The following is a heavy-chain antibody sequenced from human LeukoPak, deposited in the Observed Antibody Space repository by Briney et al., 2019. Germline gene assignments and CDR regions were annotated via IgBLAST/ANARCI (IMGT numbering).Heavy chain of an antibody. CDR3: ARIGYSSSRYYYGMDV. Sequence: GRSLRLSCAASGFTFSSYAMHWVRQAPGKGLEWVAVISYDGSNKYYADSVKGRFTISRDNSKNTLYLQMNSLRAEDTAVYYCARIGYSSSRYYYGMDVWGQGTTVTVSS. J-gene: IGHJ6*02. D-gene: IGHD6-13*01. CDR1: GFTFSSYA. V-gene: IGHV3-30-3*01. CDR2: ISYDGSNK.